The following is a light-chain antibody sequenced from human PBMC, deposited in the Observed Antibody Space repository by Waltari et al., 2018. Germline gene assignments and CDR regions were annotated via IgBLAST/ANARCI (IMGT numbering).Light chain of an antibody. CDR3: SSYAASTTF. CDR2: DFN. CDR1: SSDIGSSIL. J-gene: IGLJ2*01. Sequence: QSALTQPASVSGSPGQSITLSCTGTSSDIGSSILVSWYQQHPGKAPRLMIYDFNRRRSGVSDPFSDSKSSNTASPTISGLQAEDEADYYCSSYAASTTFVGGGTKVTVL. V-gene: IGLV2-23*02.